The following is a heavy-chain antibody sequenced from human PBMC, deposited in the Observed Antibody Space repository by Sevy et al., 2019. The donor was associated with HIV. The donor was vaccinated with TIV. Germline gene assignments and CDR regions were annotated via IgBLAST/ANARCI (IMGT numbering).Heavy chain of an antibody. CDR1: GFTFSSYW. Sequence: QLGGSLRLSCAASGFTFSSYWMSWVRQAPGKGLEWVASIKQDGSDKYYVDSVKGRFTISRDNAKNSLYLQMNSLRVEDTAVYYCASPGTKGFDPWGQGTLVTVSS. J-gene: IGHJ5*02. CDR3: ASPGTKGFDP. D-gene: IGHD2-8*01. V-gene: IGHV3-7*03. CDR2: IKQDGSDK.